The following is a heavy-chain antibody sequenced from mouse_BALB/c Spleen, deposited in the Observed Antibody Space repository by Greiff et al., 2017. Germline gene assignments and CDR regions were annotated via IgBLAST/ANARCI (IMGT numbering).Heavy chain of an antibody. D-gene: IGHD2-14*01. CDR3: ARNNYRYGGVDY. CDR1: GFSLTSYG. V-gene: IGHV2-2*02. CDR2: IWSGGST. J-gene: IGHJ4*01. Sequence: VMLVESGPGLVQPSQSLSITCTVSGFSLTSYGVHWVRQSPGKGLEWLGVIWSGGSTDYNAAFISRLSISKDNSKSQVFFKMNSLQANDTAIYYCARNNYRYGGVDYWGQGTSVTVSS.